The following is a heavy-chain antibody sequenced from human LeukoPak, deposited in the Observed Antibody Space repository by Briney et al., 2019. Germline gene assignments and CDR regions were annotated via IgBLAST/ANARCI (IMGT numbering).Heavy chain of an antibody. Sequence: GGSLRLSCAASGFTFSSYSMNWVRQAPGKGLEWVSSISSSSSYIYYADSVKGRFTISRDNAKNSLYLQMNSLRAEDTAVYYCARSIAAAGTLGSYFDYWGQGTLVTVSS. J-gene: IGHJ4*02. CDR1: GFTFSSYS. V-gene: IGHV3-21*01. CDR2: ISSSSSYI. D-gene: IGHD6-13*01. CDR3: ARSIAAAGTLGSYFDY.